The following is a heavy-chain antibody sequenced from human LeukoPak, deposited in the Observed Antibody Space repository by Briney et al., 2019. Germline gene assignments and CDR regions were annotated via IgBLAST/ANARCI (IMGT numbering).Heavy chain of an antibody. J-gene: IGHJ4*02. CDR3: ARDRRDYGGPFDY. V-gene: IGHV3-30-3*01. D-gene: IGHD4-23*01. CDR1: GFTFSSYA. CDR2: ISYDGSSK. Sequence: GGSLRLSCAASGFTFSSYAMHWVRQAPGKGLEWVAVISYDGSSKYYADSVKGRFTISRDNSKNTLYLQMNSLRVEDTAVYYCARDRRDYGGPFDYWGQGTLVTVSS.